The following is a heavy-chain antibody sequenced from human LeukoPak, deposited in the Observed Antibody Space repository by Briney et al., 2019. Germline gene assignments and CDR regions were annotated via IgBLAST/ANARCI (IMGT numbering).Heavy chain of an antibody. CDR2: ISSNSSYI. CDR3: ARGREEQWLAYFDY. V-gene: IGHV3-21*01. J-gene: IGHJ4*02. CDR1: GFTFSSYS. Sequence: GGSLRLSCAASGFTFSSYSMNWVRQAPGKGLEWVSSISSNSSYIYYADSVKGRFTISRDNAKNSLYLQMNSLRAEDTAVYYCARGREEQWLAYFDYWGQGTLVTVSS. D-gene: IGHD6-19*01.